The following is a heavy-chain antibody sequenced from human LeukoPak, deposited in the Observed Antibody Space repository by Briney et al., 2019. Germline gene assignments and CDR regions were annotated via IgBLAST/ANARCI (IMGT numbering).Heavy chain of an antibody. CDR3: ARGLPYNDAFDV. Sequence: GGSLRLSCVASGFTFSSYAMSWVRQAPGRGLEWVSTISSSSNYIYYADSVKGRFTISRDNAKNSLYLQVNSLRAEDTAVYYCARGLPYNDAFDVWGQGTMVTVSS. CDR1: GFTFSSYA. J-gene: IGHJ3*01. CDR2: ISSSSNYI. V-gene: IGHV3-21*01. D-gene: IGHD4-11*01.